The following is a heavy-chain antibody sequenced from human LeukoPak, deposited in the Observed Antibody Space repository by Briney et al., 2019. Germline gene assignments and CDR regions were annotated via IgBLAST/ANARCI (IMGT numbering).Heavy chain of an antibody. CDR3: ARSALRYFDWLSPRFYYYYYMDV. Sequence: ASVKVSCKASGYTFTSYDINWVRQATGQGLEWMGWMNPNSGNTGYAQKFQGRVTITRNTSISTAYMELSSLRSEDTAVYYCARSALRYFDWLSPRFYYYYYMDVWGKGTTVTVSS. D-gene: IGHD3-9*01. J-gene: IGHJ6*03. V-gene: IGHV1-8*03. CDR1: GYTFTSYD. CDR2: MNPNSGNT.